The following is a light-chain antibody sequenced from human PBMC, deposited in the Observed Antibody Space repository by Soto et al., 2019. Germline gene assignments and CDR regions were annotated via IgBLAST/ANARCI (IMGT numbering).Light chain of an antibody. CDR1: SSDVGSYNL. CDR3: SSDAGSRV. V-gene: IGLV2-23*01. CDR2: EGS. Sequence: QSALTQPASVSGSPGQSITISCTGTSSDVGSYNLVSWYQQHPGKAPKLMIYEGSKRPSGVSNRFSGSKSSNTSSLSIFGLQDEDEDNYTCSSDAGSRVFGGGTKLTVL. J-gene: IGLJ3*02.